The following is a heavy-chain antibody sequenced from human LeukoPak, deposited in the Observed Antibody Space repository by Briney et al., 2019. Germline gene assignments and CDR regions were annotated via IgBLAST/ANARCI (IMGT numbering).Heavy chain of an antibody. V-gene: IGHV3-21*01. CDR2: ISSSSSYI. CDR1: GFTFSSYS. J-gene: IGHJ3*02. Sequence: PGGSLRLSCAASGFTFSSYSMNWVRQAPGKGLEWVSSISSSSSYIYYADSVKGRFTISRDNAKNSLYLQMNSLRAEDTAVYCCARVMAYCGGDCYHAFDIWGQGTMVTVSS. CDR3: ARVMAYCGGDCYHAFDI. D-gene: IGHD2-21*02.